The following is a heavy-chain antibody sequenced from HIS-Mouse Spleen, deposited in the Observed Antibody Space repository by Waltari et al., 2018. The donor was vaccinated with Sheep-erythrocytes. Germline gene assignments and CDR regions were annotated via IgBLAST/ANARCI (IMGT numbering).Heavy chain of an antibody. CDR2: IYHSGST. CDR3: ARSGIAVAGPFDY. V-gene: IGHV4-39*07. Sequence: QLQLQESGPGLVKPSETLSLTCTVSGGSISSSSYYWGWIRQPPGKGLEWIGSIYHSGSTYYNPSLKSRVTRSVDTSKNQFSLKLSSVTAADTAVYYCARSGIAVAGPFDYWGQGTLVTVSS. J-gene: IGHJ4*02. CDR1: GGSISSSSYY. D-gene: IGHD6-19*01.